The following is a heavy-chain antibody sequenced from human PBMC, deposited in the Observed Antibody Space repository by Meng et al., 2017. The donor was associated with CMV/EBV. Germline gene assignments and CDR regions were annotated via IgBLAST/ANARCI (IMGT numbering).Heavy chain of an antibody. Sequence: SVKVSCKASGGTFSSYAISWVRQAPGQGLEWMGGIIPIFGTANYAQKFQGRVTITTDESTSTAYMELSSLRSEDTAVYYCARGPRYCTNGVCSYYFDYWGQGTLVTVSS. CDR2: IIPIFGTA. J-gene: IGHJ4*02. CDR1: GGTFSSYA. D-gene: IGHD2-8*01. V-gene: IGHV1-69*05. CDR3: ARGPRYCTNGVCSYYFDY.